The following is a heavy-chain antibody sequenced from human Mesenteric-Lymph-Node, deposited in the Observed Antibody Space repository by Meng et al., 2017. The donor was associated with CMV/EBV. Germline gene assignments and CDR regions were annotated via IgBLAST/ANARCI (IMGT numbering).Heavy chain of an antibody. Sequence: CTGSGDSIGSGKDHWGWIRQPPGKGLEWIGNVYHIENTVYNPSLKSRVTISLDTSKNQFSLRLSSVTAADTAVYYCGRHPPYKPFDFWSQGTLVTVSS. V-gene: IGHV4-39*01. D-gene: IGHD1-14*01. CDR3: GRHPPYKPFDF. J-gene: IGHJ4*02. CDR2: VYHIENT. CDR1: GDSIGSGKDH.